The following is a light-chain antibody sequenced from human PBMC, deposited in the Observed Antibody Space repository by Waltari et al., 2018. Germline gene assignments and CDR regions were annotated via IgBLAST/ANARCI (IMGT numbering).Light chain of an antibody. V-gene: IGLV1-44*01. J-gene: IGLJ3*02. CDR2: INN. Sequence: QSVLTQPPSASGTPGHRVAISCSGTNSNIGNNPVSWYQQLPGTAPKHLTFINNRRPPGGPDRVSASKSGTSASLAISGLRSDDEADYYCAAWEDSLNVWVFGGGTKVTVL. CDR3: AAWEDSLNVWV. CDR1: NSNIGNNP.